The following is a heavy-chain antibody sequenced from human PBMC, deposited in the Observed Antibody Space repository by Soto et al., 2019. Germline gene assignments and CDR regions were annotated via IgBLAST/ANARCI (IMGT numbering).Heavy chain of an antibody. CDR1: EFTFSNYA. Sequence: EVPLLESGGGLVQPGGSLRLSCAASEFTFSNYAMSWVRQAPGKGLEWVSAISYGGGTTYYADSVKGRFTISRDNSKNTLYLQMHSLRAEDTAVYYCAKNPGYYYDSTGYPFDYWGQGALVTVSS. V-gene: IGHV3-23*01. J-gene: IGHJ4*02. CDR3: AKNPGYYYDSTGYPFDY. CDR2: ISYGGGTT. D-gene: IGHD3-22*01.